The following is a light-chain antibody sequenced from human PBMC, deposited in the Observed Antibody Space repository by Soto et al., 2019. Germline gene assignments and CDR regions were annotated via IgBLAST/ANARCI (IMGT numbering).Light chain of an antibody. CDR2: DVS. V-gene: IGLV2-8*01. Sequence: QSVLTQPPSASGSPGQSVAISCTGTSSDVGGYNYVSWYQQHPGKAPKLMIYDVSKRPSGVPDRFSGSKSGNTASLTVSGLQAGDEAEYYCSSYAGTHIVFGTGTQLTVL. J-gene: IGLJ1*01. CDR3: SSYAGTHIV. CDR1: SSDVGGYNY.